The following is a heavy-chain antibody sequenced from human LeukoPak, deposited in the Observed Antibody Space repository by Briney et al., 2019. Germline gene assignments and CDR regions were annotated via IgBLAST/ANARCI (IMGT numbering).Heavy chain of an antibody. J-gene: IGHJ6*03. Sequence: PSETLSLTCTVSGGSISSSSYYWGWIRQPPGKGLEWIGYIYYSGSTNYNPSLKSRVTISVDTSKNQFSLKLSSVTAADTAVYYCARGGSGSGSYYRYYYYYMDVWGKGTTVTISS. CDR3: ARGGSGSGSYYRYYYYYMDV. D-gene: IGHD3-10*01. CDR2: IYYSGST. CDR1: GGSISSSSYY. V-gene: IGHV4-61*05.